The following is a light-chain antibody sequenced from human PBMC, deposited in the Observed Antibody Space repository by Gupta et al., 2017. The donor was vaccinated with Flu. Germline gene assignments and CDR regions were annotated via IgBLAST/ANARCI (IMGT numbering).Light chain of an antibody. CDR2: GAS. CDR3: QQDSSHGT. CDR1: QSVSSSY. V-gene: IGKV3-20*01. J-gene: IGKJ1*01. Sequence: EIVLTQSPGTLSLSPGERATLSCRASQSVSSSYLDWYQQKPGQAPRLLIYGASSRANGIPDRFSGSGSGTDFTLTSSRRETEDCAVYYGQQDSSHGTFGQGTKVEIK.